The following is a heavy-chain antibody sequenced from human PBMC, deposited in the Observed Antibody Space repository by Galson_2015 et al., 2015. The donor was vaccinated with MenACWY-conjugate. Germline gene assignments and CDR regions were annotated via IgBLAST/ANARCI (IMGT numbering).Heavy chain of an antibody. D-gene: IGHD2-15*01. Sequence: SLRLSCAVSGFNFSTYGLAWVRQAPGKGLEWVSAISGSGTTKYDADSVKGRFTISRDNSKNTLYLQMNSLRAEDTAVYYCAKNRFGGGPYYFDYWGQGTLVTVSS. V-gene: IGHV3-23*01. CDR2: ISGSGTTK. CDR1: GFNFSTYG. CDR3: AKNRFGGGPYYFDY. J-gene: IGHJ4*02.